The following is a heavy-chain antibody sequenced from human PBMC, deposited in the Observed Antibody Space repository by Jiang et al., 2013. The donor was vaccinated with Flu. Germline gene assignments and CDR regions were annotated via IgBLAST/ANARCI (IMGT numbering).Heavy chain of an antibody. CDR3: AMSQDEGRWFDP. V-gene: IGHV1-69*06. J-gene: IGHJ5*02. CDR1: GGTFSSYA. CDR2: IIPILGTA. Sequence: SSVKVSCKASGGTFSSYAVSWVRQAPGQGLEWMGGIIPILGTANYAQKFQGRVTITADKSTSTAYMELSSLRSEDTAVYYCAMSQDEGRWFDPWGQGTLVTVSS.